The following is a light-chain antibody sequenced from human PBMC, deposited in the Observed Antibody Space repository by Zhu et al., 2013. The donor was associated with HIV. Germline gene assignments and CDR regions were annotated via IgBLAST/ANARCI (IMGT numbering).Light chain of an antibody. J-gene: IGLJ2*01. CDR2: DND. Sequence: QSVLTQPPSVSAAPGQKVTISCSGSSSNIGNNFVSWYQHLPGTAPKLLIYDNDKRPSGIPDRFSGSKSATSATLGITGLQTGDEAEYFCGTWDSSLSIGVFGGGTRLTVL. V-gene: IGLV1-51*01. CDR3: GTWDSSLSIGV. CDR1: SSNIGNNF.